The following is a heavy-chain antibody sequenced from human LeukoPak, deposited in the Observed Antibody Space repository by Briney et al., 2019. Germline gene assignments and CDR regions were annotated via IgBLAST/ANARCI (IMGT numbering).Heavy chain of an antibody. CDR2: IYTGGST. V-gene: IGHV3-53*01. J-gene: IGHJ5*02. CDR1: GFTVSTNY. Sequence: GGSLRLSCAASGFTVSTNYMSWLRQAPGKGLEWVSVIYTGGSTYYADSVKDRFAFSRDNSKNTVYLQMNSLRAEDTAVYYCARGFNRGFDPWGQGTLVTVSS. D-gene: IGHD1-14*01. CDR3: ARGFNRGFDP.